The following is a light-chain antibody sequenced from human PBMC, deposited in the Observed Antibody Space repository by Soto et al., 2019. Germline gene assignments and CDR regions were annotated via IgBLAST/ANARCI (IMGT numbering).Light chain of an antibody. Sequence: DIQMTQSPSTLSASVGDRVTITCRASQSIDSWLAWYQQKPGKAPKLLIYRASSLESGVPSRFRGSSSGTEFTLTISSLQPDDFATYYCQQYQTYMYTSAQGTKLEIK. J-gene: IGKJ2*01. CDR3: QQYQTYMYT. V-gene: IGKV1-5*03. CDR1: QSIDSW. CDR2: RAS.